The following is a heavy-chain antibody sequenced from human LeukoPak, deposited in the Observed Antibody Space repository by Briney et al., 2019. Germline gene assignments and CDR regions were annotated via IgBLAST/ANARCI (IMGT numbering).Heavy chain of an antibody. Sequence: SETPSLTCAVYGGSFSGYYWSWIRQPPGKGLEWIGYIYYSGSTNYNPSLKSRVTISVDTSKNQFSLKLSSVTAADTAVYYCARRRGWAPAANPLQDYYYMDVWGKGTTVTVSS. CDR2: IYYSGST. D-gene: IGHD2-2*01. J-gene: IGHJ6*03. CDR3: ARRRGWAPAANPLQDYYYMDV. V-gene: IGHV4-59*01. CDR1: GGSFSGYY.